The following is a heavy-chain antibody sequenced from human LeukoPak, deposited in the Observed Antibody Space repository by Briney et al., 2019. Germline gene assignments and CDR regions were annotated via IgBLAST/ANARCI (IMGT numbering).Heavy chain of an antibody. J-gene: IGHJ4*02. CDR2: ISNDGRDK. CDR1: GFTFNSYA. CDR3: ARDRNAPAKYFFDN. Sequence: GGSLRLSCAVSGFTFNSYAMHWARQAPGKGLEWVALISNDGRDKHHADSVKGRFTISRGNSKNTLYLQMNSLRAEDTAVYYCARDRNAPAKYFFDNWGQGTLVTVSS. D-gene: IGHD1-1*01. V-gene: IGHV3-30*04.